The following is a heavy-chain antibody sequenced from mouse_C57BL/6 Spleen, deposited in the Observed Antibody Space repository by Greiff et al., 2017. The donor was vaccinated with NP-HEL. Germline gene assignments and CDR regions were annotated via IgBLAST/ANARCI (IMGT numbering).Heavy chain of an antibody. CDR1: GYTFTSYW. CDR2: IDPSDSET. Sequence: QVQLQQPGAELVRPGSLVKLSCKASGYTFTSYWMHWVKQRPIQGLEWIGNIDPSDSETHYNQKFKDKATLTVDKSSSTAYMQLSSLTSEDAAVYYCARVGSYFDYWGQGTTLTVSS. D-gene: IGHD1-1*01. J-gene: IGHJ2*01. V-gene: IGHV1-52*01. CDR3: ARVGSYFDY.